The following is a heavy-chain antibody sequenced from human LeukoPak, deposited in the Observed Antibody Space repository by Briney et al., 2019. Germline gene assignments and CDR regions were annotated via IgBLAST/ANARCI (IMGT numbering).Heavy chain of an antibody. J-gene: IGHJ4*02. CDR1: GFTFDDYA. Sequence: GGSLRLSCAASGFTFDDYAMHGVRQARGKGLEWVSGITWNSGSIGYADSVKGRFTISRDNAKNSLYLQMNSLRAEGTALYYCAKDVRDGYNLDYFDYWGQGTLVTVSS. V-gene: IGHV3-9*01. D-gene: IGHD5-24*01. CDR2: ITWNSGSI. CDR3: AKDVRDGYNLDYFDY.